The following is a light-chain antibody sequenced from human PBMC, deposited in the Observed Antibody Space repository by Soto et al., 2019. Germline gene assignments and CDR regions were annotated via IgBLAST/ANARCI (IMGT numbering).Light chain of an antibody. J-gene: IGKJ1*01. CDR2: GAS. V-gene: IGKV3-20*01. CDR1: QSVSSNY. Sequence: EIVLTQSPGTLSLSPGERATLSCRASQSVSSNYLAWYQQTRGQAPRLLIYGASSRATGIPTRFSGSGSGTDFPLTISRLEPEDFAVYYCQQYDTSPRTCGQGTKVEI. CDR3: QQYDTSPRT.